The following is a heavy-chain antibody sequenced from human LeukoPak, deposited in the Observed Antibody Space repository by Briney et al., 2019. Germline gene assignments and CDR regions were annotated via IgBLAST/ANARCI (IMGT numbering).Heavy chain of an antibody. Sequence: GRSLRLSCVASGFTFSSYAMSWVRQAPGKGLEWVSVISGSGGSTYYGDSVKGRFIISRDNSKNRLYLQMDSLIAEHTALYYCAKSGSGWYLFDYWGQGTLVTV. J-gene: IGHJ4*02. D-gene: IGHD6-19*01. V-gene: IGHV3-23*01. CDR2: ISGSGGST. CDR3: AKSGSGWYLFDY. CDR1: GFTFSSYA.